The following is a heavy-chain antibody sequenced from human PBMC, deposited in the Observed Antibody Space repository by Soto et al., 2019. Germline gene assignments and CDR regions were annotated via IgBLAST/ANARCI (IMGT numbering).Heavy chain of an antibody. D-gene: IGHD1-26*01. V-gene: IGHV3-49*03. CDR1: GFTFGDYA. CDR2: IRSKAYGGTT. J-gene: IGHJ5*02. Sequence: GVSLRLSCAASGFTFGDYAMSWFRQAPGKGLEWIGFIRSKAYGGTTEYAASVKGRFTISRDDSKSIAYLQMNSLNTEDTAVYYCTRQNRIVGTTLWFDPWGQGTLVTVSS. CDR3: TRQNRIVGTTLWFDP.